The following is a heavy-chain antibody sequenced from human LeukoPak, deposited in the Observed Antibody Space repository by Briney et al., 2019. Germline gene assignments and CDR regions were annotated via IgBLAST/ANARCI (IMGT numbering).Heavy chain of an antibody. CDR3: ARGPIAAAGKGYFQH. D-gene: IGHD6-13*01. Sequence: ASVKVSCKASGYTFTGYYMHWVRQAPGQGLEWMGGIIPIFGTANYAQKFQGRVTITADESTSTAYMELSSLRSEDTAVYYCARGPIAAAGKGYFQHWGQGTLVTVSS. CDR2: IIPIFGTA. V-gene: IGHV1-69*13. J-gene: IGHJ1*01. CDR1: GYTFTGYY.